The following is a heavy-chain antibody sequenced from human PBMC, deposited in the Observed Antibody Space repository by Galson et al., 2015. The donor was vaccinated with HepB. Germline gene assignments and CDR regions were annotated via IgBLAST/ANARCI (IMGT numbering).Heavy chain of an antibody. D-gene: IGHD1-14*01. J-gene: IGHJ4*02. CDR2: ISAYNGNT. Sequence: SVKVSCKASGYTFTSYGISWVRQAPGQGLEWMGWISAYNGNTNYAQKLRGSVTMTTGTSTSTAYMELRSLRSDDTAVYYCARAYHPIFDYWGQGTLVTVSS. CDR1: GYTFTSYG. CDR3: ARAYHPIFDY. V-gene: IGHV1-18*01.